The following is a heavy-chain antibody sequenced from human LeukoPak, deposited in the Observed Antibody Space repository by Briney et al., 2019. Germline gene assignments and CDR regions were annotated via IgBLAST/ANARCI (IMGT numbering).Heavy chain of an antibody. CDR3: ARDPPGQLVSAFDI. J-gene: IGHJ3*02. D-gene: IGHD6-6*01. CDR1: GYTFTTYG. Sequence: ASVKVSCKASGYTFTTYGISWVRQGPGQGLEWMGWISAYNGNTKNAQKFQGRVTMTTDTSTSTAYMALRSLRSDDTAVYYCARDPPGQLVSAFDIWGQGTMVTVSS. V-gene: IGHV1-18*01. CDR2: ISAYNGNT.